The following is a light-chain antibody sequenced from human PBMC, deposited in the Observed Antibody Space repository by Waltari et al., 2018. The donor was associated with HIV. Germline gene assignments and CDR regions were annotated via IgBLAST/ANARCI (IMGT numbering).Light chain of an antibody. CDR1: QCLRNA. V-gene: IGKV1-13*02. Sequence: AIQLTQSPSSLSASVGDRVTITCRASQCLRNALPWYQRKPGIPPKLLIYDASTLEGGVPSRFSGSMSGTDFNLTISNLQPEDSATYYCQQFRSYPRTFGQGATLEIK. J-gene: IGKJ2*01. CDR2: DAS. CDR3: QQFRSYPRT.